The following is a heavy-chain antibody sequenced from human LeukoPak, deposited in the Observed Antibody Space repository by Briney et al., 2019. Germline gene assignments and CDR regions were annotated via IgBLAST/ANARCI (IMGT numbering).Heavy chain of an antibody. CDR1: GFTFSSYA. J-gene: IGHJ3*02. CDR3: AREEGYGDYVGGDAFDI. V-gene: IGHV3-30-3*01. CDR2: ISYDGSNK. Sequence: PGGSLRLSRAASGFTFSSYAMHWVRQAPGKGLEWVAVISYDGSNKYYADSVKGRFTISRDNSKNTLYLQMNSLRAEDTAVYYCAREEGYGDYVGGDAFDIWGQGTMVTVSS. D-gene: IGHD4-17*01.